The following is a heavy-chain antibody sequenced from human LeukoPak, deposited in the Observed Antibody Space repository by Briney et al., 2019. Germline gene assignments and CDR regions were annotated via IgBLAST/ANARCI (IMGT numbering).Heavy chain of an antibody. Sequence: ASVKVSCKASGYTFTGYYMHWVRQAPGQGLEWMGWINPNSGGTNYAQKLQGRVTMTTDTSTSTAYMELRSLRSDDTAVYYCARESRRLGIAAAGYFDYWGQGTLVTVSS. CDR2: INPNSGGT. V-gene: IGHV1-2*02. J-gene: IGHJ4*02. CDR1: GYTFTGYY. CDR3: ARESRRLGIAAAGYFDY. D-gene: IGHD6-13*01.